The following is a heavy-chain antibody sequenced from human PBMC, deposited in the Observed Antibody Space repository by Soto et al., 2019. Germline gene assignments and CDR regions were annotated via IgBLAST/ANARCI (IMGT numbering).Heavy chain of an antibody. V-gene: IGHV3-30-3*01. CDR3: TSQQPDY. CDR1: GFIFSNYV. Sequence: GGSLRLSCAASGFIFSNYVMHWVRQAPGKGLEWVAVISSDGNSKHYADSVKGRFTISRDNSKNTAYLQMNSLKTEDTAVYYCTSQQPDYWGQGTLVTVSS. CDR2: ISSDGNSK. D-gene: IGHD6-13*01. J-gene: IGHJ4*02.